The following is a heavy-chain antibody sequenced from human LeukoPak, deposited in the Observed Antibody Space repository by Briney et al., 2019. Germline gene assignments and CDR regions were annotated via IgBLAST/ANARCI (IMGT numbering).Heavy chain of an antibody. J-gene: IGHJ6*03. Sequence: GGSLRLSCAASGFNLSSYAMSWVRQAPGKGLEWVSSISASGGSTNYADSVKGRFTISRDNSKNTVYLQINSLRAVDTAVYYCAKGMKGSERLTMVRGVIIKTAGLYYMDVWGKGTTVTVSS. V-gene: IGHV3-23*01. D-gene: IGHD3-10*01. CDR3: AKGMKGSERLTMVRGVIIKTAGLYYMDV. CDR1: GFNLSSYA. CDR2: ISASGGST.